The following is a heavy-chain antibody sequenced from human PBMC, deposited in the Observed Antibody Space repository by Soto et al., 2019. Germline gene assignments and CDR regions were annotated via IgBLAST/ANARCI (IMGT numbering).Heavy chain of an antibody. CDR1: GFPFSDYY. Sequence: QVQLVESGGDLVKPGGSLRLSCAASGFPFSDYYMSWIRQAPGKGLEWVSSISSSSSDTNYAQSVKGRFTISRDNAKNSLHLQMNSLRAEDKAVYYCARRRPTGDYNYWGQGTLVTVSA. D-gene: IGHD3-9*01. CDR3: ARRRPTGDYNY. CDR2: ISSSSSDT. J-gene: IGHJ4*02. V-gene: IGHV3-11*05.